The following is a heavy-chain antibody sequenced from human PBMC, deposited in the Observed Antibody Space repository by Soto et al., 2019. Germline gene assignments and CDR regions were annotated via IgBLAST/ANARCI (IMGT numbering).Heavy chain of an antibody. D-gene: IGHD5-12*01. Sequence: QVQLVESGGGVVQPGRSLRLSCAASGFTFSSYGMHWVRQAPGKGLEWVAFIWYDGSNKYYTDSVKGRFTISRDNSKNTVFLQMSSLSAEDTAVYYCARGASVVAASLDYWAQGTLVSVSS. V-gene: IGHV3-33*01. J-gene: IGHJ4*02. CDR1: GFTFSSYG. CDR3: ARGASVVAASLDY. CDR2: IWYDGSNK.